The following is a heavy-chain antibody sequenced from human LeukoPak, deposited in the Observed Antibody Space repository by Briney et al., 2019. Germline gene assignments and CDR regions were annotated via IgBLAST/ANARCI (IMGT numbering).Heavy chain of an antibody. V-gene: IGHV4-39*07. J-gene: IGHJ6*03. D-gene: IGHD3-10*01. CDR2: IYTSGST. CDR3: ARENLMSYYGSGSFDLIDYYYYMDV. Sequence: SETLSLTCTVSGGSISSSSYYWGWIRQPPGKGLEWIGRIYTSGSTNYNPSLKSRVTMSVDTSKNQFSLKLSSVTAADTAVYYCARENLMSYYGSGSFDLIDYYYYMDVWGKGTTVTISS. CDR1: GGSISSSSYY.